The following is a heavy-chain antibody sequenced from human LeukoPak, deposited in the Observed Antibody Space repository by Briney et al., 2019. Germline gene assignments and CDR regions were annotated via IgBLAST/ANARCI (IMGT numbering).Heavy chain of an antibody. CDR1: GGSFSGYY. J-gene: IGHJ4*02. V-gene: IGHV4-30-2*01. CDR2: IYHSGST. Sequence: PSETLSLTCAVYGGSFSGYYWSWLRQPPGKGLEWIGYIYHSGSTYYNPSLKSRVTISVDRSKNQFSLKLSSVTAADTAVYYCARADYDSSGYYFVDYWGQGTLVTVSS. D-gene: IGHD3-22*01. CDR3: ARADYDSSGYYFVDY.